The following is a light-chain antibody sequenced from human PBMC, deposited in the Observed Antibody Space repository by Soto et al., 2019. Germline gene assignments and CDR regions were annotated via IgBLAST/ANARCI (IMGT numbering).Light chain of an antibody. J-gene: IGKJ2*01. CDR3: QKYDSAPYT. CDR2: AAS. CDR1: QGISDY. Sequence: DIQMTQSPSSLSVSIGDRVTITCRASQGISDYLAWYQQKPGKVPKLLIYAASTLHSEVPSRFSGSGSGTDFTLTISSLQPEDVATYYCQKYDSAPYTFGQGTKLEI. V-gene: IGKV1-27*01.